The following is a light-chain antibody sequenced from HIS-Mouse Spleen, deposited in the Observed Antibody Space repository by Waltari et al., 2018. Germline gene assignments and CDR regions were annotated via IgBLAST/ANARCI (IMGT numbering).Light chain of an antibody. Sequence: QSALTQPASVSGSPGQSITISCTGTSSDVGSYNLVSWYQQHPGKAPKRMIYEGSKRASGVSIRFSGSKSGNTDSLTRSGLPAEAAADYYCCSYAGRSTYVSGTGTKVTAL. V-gene: IGLV2-23*01. J-gene: IGLJ1*01. CDR1: SSDVGSYNL. CDR3: CSYAGRSTYV. CDR2: EGS.